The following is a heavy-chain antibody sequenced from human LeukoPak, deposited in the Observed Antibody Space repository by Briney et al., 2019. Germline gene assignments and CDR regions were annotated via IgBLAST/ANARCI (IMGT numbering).Heavy chain of an antibody. D-gene: IGHD6-19*01. CDR1: GGTFSSYA. CDR2: IIPIFGTA. Sequence: ASVKVSCKASGGTFSSYAISWVRQAPGQGLEWMGGIIPIFGTANHAQKFQGRVTITADESTSTAYMELSSLRSEDTAVYYCARAPFEVAGTGTYYYYSMDVWGQGTTVTVSS. J-gene: IGHJ6*02. CDR3: ARAPFEVAGTGTYYYYSMDV. V-gene: IGHV1-69*13.